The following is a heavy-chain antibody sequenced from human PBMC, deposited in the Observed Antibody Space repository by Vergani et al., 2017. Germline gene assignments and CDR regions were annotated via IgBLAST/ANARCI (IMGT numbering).Heavy chain of an antibody. J-gene: IGHJ4*02. CDR3: AKYFRGIAAAGTPVSGFDY. D-gene: IGHD6-13*01. Sequence: QVQLVESGGGVVQPGRSLRLSCAASGFTFSSYGMHWVRQAPGKGLEWVAVIWYDGSNKYYADSVKGRFTISRDNSKNTLYLQMNSLRAEDTAVYYCAKYFRGIAAAGTPVSGFDYWGQGTLVTVSS. CDR1: GFTFSSYG. V-gene: IGHV3-33*06. CDR2: IWYDGSNK.